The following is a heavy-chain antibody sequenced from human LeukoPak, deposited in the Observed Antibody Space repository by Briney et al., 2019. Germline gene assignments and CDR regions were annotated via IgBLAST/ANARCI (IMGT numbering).Heavy chain of an antibody. CDR3: AKDYCRDGNCPFPFLDS. CDR2: ITGTGGK. J-gene: IGHJ4*02. Sequence: HPGGSLRLSCAVSGFTLTNHGVSWVRQAPGKGLEWVSIITGTGGKYYGDSVKGRFVLSRDNFKNTAYMQMSSLRAEDTATYYCAKDYCRDGNCPFPFLDSWGQGTLVTVSS. V-gene: IGHV3-23*01. D-gene: IGHD2-15*01. CDR1: GFTLTNHG.